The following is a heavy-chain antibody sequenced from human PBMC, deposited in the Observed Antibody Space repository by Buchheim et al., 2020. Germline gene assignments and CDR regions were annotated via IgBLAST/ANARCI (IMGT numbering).Heavy chain of an antibody. CDR1: GFIVSGYS. CDR3: ARLNRAMALDY. Sequence: EVQLVESGGGLVKPGGSLRLSCAASGFIVSGYSMNWVRQAPGKGLEWVSSISSTNAYMHYADSVKGRFTISRENAKNSLYLQMRGLRAEDTAVYYCARLNRAMALDYWGQG. V-gene: IGHV3-21*01. J-gene: IGHJ4*02. CDR2: ISSTNAYM. D-gene: IGHD2/OR15-2a*01.